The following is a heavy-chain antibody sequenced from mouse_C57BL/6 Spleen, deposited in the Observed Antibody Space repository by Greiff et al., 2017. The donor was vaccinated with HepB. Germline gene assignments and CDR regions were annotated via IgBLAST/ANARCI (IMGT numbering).Heavy chain of an antibody. CDR1: GYSITSGYY. V-gene: IGHV3-6*01. J-gene: IGHJ3*01. Sequence: DVQLQESGPGLVKPSQSLSLTCSVTGYSITSGYYWNWIRQFPGNKLEWMGYISYDGSNNYNPSLKNRISITRDTSKNQFFLKLNSVTTEDTATYYCARSYDYDGGWFAYWGQGTLVTVSA. CDR3: ARSYDYDGGWFAY. D-gene: IGHD2-4*01. CDR2: ISYDGSN.